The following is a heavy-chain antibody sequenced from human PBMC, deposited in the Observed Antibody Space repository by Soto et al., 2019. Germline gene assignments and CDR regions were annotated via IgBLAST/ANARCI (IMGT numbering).Heavy chain of an antibody. V-gene: IGHV5-51*01. CDR3: ARDYYKYYDSSGYYRSPAY. CDR1: GYSFSSYW. CDR2: IYPGDSDT. D-gene: IGHD3-22*01. J-gene: IGHJ4*02. Sequence: GESLKLSCKGSGYSFSSYWIGWVRQMPGKGLEWMGIIYPGDSDTRYSPSFQGQVTISADKSISTAYLQWSSLKASDTAMYYCARDYYKYYDSSGYYRSPAYWGQGTLVTVSS.